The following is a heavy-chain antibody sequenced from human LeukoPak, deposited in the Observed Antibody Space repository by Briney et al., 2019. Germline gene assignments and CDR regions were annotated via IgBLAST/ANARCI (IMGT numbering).Heavy chain of an antibody. Sequence: SGGSLRLSCAASGFTFSNYWMHWVRQAPAKGLVWVSRTNSDGSTTSHADSVKGRFTISRDNAKNTLFLQLNSLRVEDTAVYYCGRGNYYGVDIWGQGTTVTVSS. V-gene: IGHV3-74*01. CDR3: GRGNYYGVDI. CDR1: GFTFSNYW. CDR2: TNSDGSTT. J-gene: IGHJ6*02.